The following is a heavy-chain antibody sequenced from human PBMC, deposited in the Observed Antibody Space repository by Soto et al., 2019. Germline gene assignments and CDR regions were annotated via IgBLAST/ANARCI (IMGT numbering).Heavy chain of an antibody. V-gene: IGHV3-7*01. Sequence: TGGSLRLSCAASGFTFSSYWMSWVRQAPGKGLEWVANIKQDGSEKYYVDSVKGRFTISRDNAKNSLYLQMNSLRAEDTAVYYCARARVTDRGYYGMDVWGQGTTVTAP. D-gene: IGHD4-4*01. CDR1: GFTFSSYW. J-gene: IGHJ6*02. CDR3: ARARVTDRGYYGMDV. CDR2: IKQDGSEK.